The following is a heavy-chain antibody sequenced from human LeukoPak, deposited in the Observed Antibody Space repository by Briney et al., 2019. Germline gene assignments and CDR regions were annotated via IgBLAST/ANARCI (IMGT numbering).Heavy chain of an antibody. J-gene: IGHJ4*02. V-gene: IGHV3-23*01. CDR3: ARDATYGDFDY. CDR1: GFTFSSYA. Sequence: GGSLRLSCAASGFTFSSYAMSWVRQAPGKGLEWVSAISGSGGSTYYADSVKGRFTISRDNAKNSLYLQMNSLRAEDTAVYYCARDATYGDFDYWGQGTLVTVSS. D-gene: IGHD4-17*01. CDR2: ISGSGGST.